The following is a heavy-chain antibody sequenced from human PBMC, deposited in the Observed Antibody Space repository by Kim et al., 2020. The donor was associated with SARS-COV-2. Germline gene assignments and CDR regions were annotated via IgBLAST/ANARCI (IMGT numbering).Heavy chain of an antibody. D-gene: IGHD2-2*01. J-gene: IGHJ6*02. Sequence: KGRFTISRDNAKNSLYLQMNSLRAEDTAVYYCARDSNYQLLGNYYYGMDVWGQGTTVTVSS. V-gene: IGHV3-11*05. CDR3: ARDSNYQLLGNYYYGMDV.